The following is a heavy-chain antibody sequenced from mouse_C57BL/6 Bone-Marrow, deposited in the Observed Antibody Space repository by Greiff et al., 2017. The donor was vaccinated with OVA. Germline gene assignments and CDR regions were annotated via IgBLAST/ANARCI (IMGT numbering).Heavy chain of an antibody. Sequence: EVHLVESGGGLVQPGGSLKLSCAASGFTFSDYYMYWVRQTPEKRLEWVAYISNGGGSTYYPDTVKGRFTISRDNAKNTLYLQMSRLKSEDTAMYYCARQKGEGNYFYAMDYWGQGTSVTVSS. CDR1: GFTFSDYY. D-gene: IGHD2-1*01. V-gene: IGHV5-12*01. CDR3: ARQKGEGNYFYAMDY. CDR2: ISNGGGST. J-gene: IGHJ4*01.